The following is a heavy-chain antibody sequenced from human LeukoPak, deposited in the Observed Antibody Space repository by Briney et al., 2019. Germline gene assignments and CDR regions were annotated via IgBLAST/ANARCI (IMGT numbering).Heavy chain of an antibody. CDR3: ARRSGDSSGYYYVFWFDP. CDR1: DGSISSSSYY. CDR2: IYYSGST. D-gene: IGHD3-22*01. J-gene: IGHJ5*02. Sequence: SETLSLTCTVSDGSISSSSYYWGWIRQPPGKGLEWIGSIYYSGSTYYNPSLKSRVTISVDTSKNQFSLKLSSVTAADTAVYYCARRSGDSSGYYYVFWFDPWGQGTLVTVSS. V-gene: IGHV4-39*01.